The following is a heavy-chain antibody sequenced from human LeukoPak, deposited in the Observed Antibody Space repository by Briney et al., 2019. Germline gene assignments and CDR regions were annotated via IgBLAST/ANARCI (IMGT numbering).Heavy chain of an antibody. Sequence: QPGASLRLSCVASGFTFSNYAMSWVRQAPGKGLEWVSAITGSGTNRYYAHSLKGRFTTSRDNSKNTVFLQMNSLRHEDTAIYYCVIWGDYDVLTGYYVPDYWGQGTLVTVAS. CDR3: VIWGDYDVLTGYYVPDY. D-gene: IGHD3-9*01. CDR2: ITGSGTNR. J-gene: IGHJ4*02. CDR1: GFTFSNYA. V-gene: IGHV3-23*01.